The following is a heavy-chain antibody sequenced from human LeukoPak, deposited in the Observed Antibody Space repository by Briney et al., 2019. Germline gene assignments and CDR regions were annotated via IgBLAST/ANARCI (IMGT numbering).Heavy chain of an antibody. J-gene: IGHJ4*02. D-gene: IGHD2-15*01. Sequence: GGSLRLSCAASGFTFSSYWMHWVRQAPGKGLVWVSRIKSDGSSTTYADSVKGRFTISRDNAKNSLYLQMNSLRAGDTAVYYCARGAYCSGGSCYWGHFDYWGQGTLVTVSS. V-gene: IGHV3-74*01. CDR1: GFTFSSYW. CDR3: ARGAYCSGGSCYWGHFDY. CDR2: IKSDGSST.